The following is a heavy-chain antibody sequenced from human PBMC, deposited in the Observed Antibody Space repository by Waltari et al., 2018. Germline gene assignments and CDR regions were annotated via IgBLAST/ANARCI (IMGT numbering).Heavy chain of an antibody. CDR3: ARDGSSGPLGY. V-gene: IGHV4-39*07. CDR2: IYYSGST. Sequence: QLQLQESGPGLVKPSETLSLTCTVSGGSISSSSYYWGWIRQPPGKGLEWIGSIYYSGSTYYNPSLKSRVTISVDTAKNQFALKRSSVTAADTAVYYCARDGSSGPLGYWGQGTLVTVSS. J-gene: IGHJ4*02. D-gene: IGHD6-19*01. CDR1: GGSISSSSYY.